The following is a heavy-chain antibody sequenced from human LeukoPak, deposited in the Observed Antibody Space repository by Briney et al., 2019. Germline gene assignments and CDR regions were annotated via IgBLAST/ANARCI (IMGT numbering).Heavy chain of an antibody. CDR1: GGSISSSSYY. Sequence: SETLSLTCTVSGGSISSSSYYWGWIRQPPGKGLEWIGSIYYSGSTYYNPSLKSRVTISVDTSKNQFSLKLSSVTAADTAVYYCARDHHYYYDSSAFDYWGQGTLVTVSS. CDR2: IYYSGST. V-gene: IGHV4-39*07. CDR3: ARDHHYYYDSSAFDY. J-gene: IGHJ4*02. D-gene: IGHD3-22*01.